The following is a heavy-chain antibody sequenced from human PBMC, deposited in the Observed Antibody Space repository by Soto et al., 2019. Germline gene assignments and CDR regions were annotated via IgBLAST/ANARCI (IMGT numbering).Heavy chain of an antibody. CDR2: IWYDGSNK. Sequence: GGSLRLSCACSGFTFSNFAMSWVRQAPGKGLEWVAVIWYDGSNKYYADSVKGRFTISRDNSKNTLYLQMNSLRAEDTAVYYCARVIYGSFDYWGQGTLVTVSS. D-gene: IGHD3-10*01. CDR3: ARVIYGSFDY. V-gene: IGHV3-33*08. J-gene: IGHJ4*02. CDR1: GFTFSNFA.